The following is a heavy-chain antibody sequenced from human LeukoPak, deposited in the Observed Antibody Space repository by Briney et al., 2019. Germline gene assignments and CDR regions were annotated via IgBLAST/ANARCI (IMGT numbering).Heavy chain of an antibody. Sequence: SETLSLTCTVSGGSISSYYWSWIRQPPGKGLEWIGYIYYSGSTNYNPSLKSRVTISVDTSKNQFSLKLSSVTAADTAVYYCGTLRDCTNGVCSWGYFDYWGQGTLVTVSS. J-gene: IGHJ4*02. V-gene: IGHV4-59*01. CDR1: GGSISSYY. CDR2: IYYSGST. D-gene: IGHD2-8*01. CDR3: GTLRDCTNGVCSWGYFDY.